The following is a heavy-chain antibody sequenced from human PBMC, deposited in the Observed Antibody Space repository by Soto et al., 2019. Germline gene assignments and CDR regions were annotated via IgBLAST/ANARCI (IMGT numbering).Heavy chain of an antibody. J-gene: IGHJ3*02. CDR3: ARGIYSSSYLDI. CDR2: LYYSGST. D-gene: IGHD6-13*01. V-gene: IGHV4-59*01. Sequence: PSETLSLTCTVSGGSISSYYWSWIRLPPGKGLEWIGYLYYSGSTNYTPSLKSRVTMSVDTSKNQFSLKLSSVTAADTAVYYCARGIYSSSYLDIWGQGTMVTVS. CDR1: GGSISSYY.